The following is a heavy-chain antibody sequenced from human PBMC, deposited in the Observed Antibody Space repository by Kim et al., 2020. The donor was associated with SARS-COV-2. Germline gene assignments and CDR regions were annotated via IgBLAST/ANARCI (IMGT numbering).Heavy chain of an antibody. V-gene: IGHV3-53*01. CDR2: IYSGGST. J-gene: IGHJ4*02. D-gene: IGHD3-10*01. CDR3: ASGVLLWFGELSGFRY. Sequence: GGSLRLSCAASGFTVSSNYMSWVRQAPGKGLEWVSVIYSGGSTYYADSVKCRFTISRDNSKNTLYLQMNSLRAEDTAVYYCASGVLLWFGELSGFRYWGQGTLVTVSS. CDR1: GFTVSSNY.